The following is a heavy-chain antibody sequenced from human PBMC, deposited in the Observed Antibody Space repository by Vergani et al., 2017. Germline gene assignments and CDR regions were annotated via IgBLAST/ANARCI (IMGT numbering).Heavy chain of an antibody. V-gene: IGHV4-61*02. CDR3: ARDRVVVVPAAIRYYYYYGMDV. Sequence: QVQLQESGPGLVKPSQTLSLTCTVSGGSISSGSYYWSWLRPPAGQGLVWIGRIYTSGSTNYNPSLKSRVTISVDTSKNQFSLKLSSVTAADTAVYYCARDRVVVVPAAIRYYYYYGMDVWGQGTTVTVSS. CDR1: GGSISSGSYY. J-gene: IGHJ6*02. D-gene: IGHD2-2*01. CDR2: IYTSGST.